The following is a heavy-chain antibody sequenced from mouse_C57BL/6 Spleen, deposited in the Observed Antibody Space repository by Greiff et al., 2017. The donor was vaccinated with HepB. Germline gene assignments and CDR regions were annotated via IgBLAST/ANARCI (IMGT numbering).Heavy chain of an antibody. J-gene: IGHJ2*01. CDR2: ISSGGDYI. CDR1: GFTFSSYA. CDR3: TREGDYEGYFDY. Sequence: EVMLVESGEGLVKPGGSLKLSCAASGFTFSSYAMSWVRQTPEKRLEWVAYISSGGDYIYYADTVKGRFTISRDNARNTLYLQMSSLKSEDTAMYYCTREGDYEGYFDYWGQGTTLTVSS. D-gene: IGHD2-4*01. V-gene: IGHV5-9-1*02.